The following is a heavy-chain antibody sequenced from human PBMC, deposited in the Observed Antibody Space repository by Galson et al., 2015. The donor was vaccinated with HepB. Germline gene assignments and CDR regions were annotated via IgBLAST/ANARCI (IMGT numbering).Heavy chain of an antibody. D-gene: IGHD5-12*01. V-gene: IGHV1-69*02. Sequence: SVKVSCKASGGTFSSYTISWVRQAPGQGLEWMGRIIPILGIANYAQKFQGRVTITADKSTSTAYMELSSLRSEDTAVYYCARGIEEYSGYDWGLGIREGATIFDYWGQGTLVTVSS. CDR1: GGTFSSYT. CDR3: ARGIEEYSGYDWGLGIREGATIFDY. CDR2: IIPILGIA. J-gene: IGHJ4*02.